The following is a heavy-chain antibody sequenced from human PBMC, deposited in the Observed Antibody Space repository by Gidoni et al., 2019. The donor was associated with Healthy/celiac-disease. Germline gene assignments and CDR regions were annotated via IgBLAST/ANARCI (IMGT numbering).Heavy chain of an antibody. CDR2: IMGSGGST. Sequence: EVELLESGGGLIQPGGYLRLSCAASGFTCRSSAMSWVRQAPGQGLGWVSAIMGSGGSTYYADSVKCRFTISRDNSKNTLYLQMNSLRAEDTAVYYCAKDSSSLYQYYYYYYGMDVWGQGTTVTVSS. CDR3: AKDSSSLYQYYYYYYGMDV. CDR1: GFTCRSSA. D-gene: IGHD6-13*01. J-gene: IGHJ6*02. V-gene: IGHV3-23*01.